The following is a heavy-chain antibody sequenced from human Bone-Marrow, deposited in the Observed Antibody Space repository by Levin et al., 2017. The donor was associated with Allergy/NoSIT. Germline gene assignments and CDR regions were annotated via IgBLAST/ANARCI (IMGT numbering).Heavy chain of an antibody. CDR3: AREGEVS. CDR2: IYSGGNT. V-gene: IGHV3-66*01. CDR1: GFTVSSNY. D-gene: IGHD3-16*01. J-gene: IGHJ4*02. Sequence: GESLKISCAASGFTVSSNYMSWVRQAPGKGLEWVSVIYSGGNTYYADSVKGRFTISRDNSKNTLYLQMNRLRAEDTAVYYCAREGEVSWGQGTLVTVSS.